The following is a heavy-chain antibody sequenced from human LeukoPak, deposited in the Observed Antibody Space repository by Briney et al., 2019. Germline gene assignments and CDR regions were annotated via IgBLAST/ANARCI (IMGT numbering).Heavy chain of an antibody. J-gene: IGHJ2*01. CDR3: ARDLHGGNSFTSDWYFDL. D-gene: IGHD4-23*01. V-gene: IGHV4-4*02. CDR1: GGSISISNSNW. Sequence: PSETLSLTCAVSGGSISISNSNWWSWVRQPPGKGLEWIGVIFHSGSTNYNPSLKSRVTISVDKSKNQFSLKLSSLTAADTAVYYCARDLHGGNSFTSDWYFDLWGRGTLVTVSS. CDR2: IFHSGST.